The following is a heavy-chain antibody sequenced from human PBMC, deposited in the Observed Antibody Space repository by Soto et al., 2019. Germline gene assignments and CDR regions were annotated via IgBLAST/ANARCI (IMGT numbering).Heavy chain of an antibody. CDR1: GFTFSSYG. CDR3: ARSPDQRWLQGDALDI. Sequence: QVHLVESGGGVLQPGRSLRLSCAASGFTFSSYGMHWVRQAPGKGLEWVAVIWYDGSNKYYADSVKGRFTISRDNSKTTLYLQMNRLRAEDTAVYYCARSPDQRWLQGDALDIWGQGTMVTVSS. CDR2: IWYDGSNK. D-gene: IGHD5-12*01. V-gene: IGHV3-33*01. J-gene: IGHJ3*02.